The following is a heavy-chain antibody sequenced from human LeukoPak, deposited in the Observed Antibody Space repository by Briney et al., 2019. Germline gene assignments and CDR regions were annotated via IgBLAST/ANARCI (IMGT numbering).Heavy chain of an antibody. J-gene: IGHJ4*02. CDR1: GDTFTRYG. Sequence: VASLKLSCKASGDTFTRYGISWVRQAPGQGLEWMGWISAYNGNTNYAQKLQGRVTMTTDTSTSTAYIELRSLRSDDTAVYYCARESIYDSSGYYFDYWGQGTLVTVSS. V-gene: IGHV1-18*01. CDR3: ARESIYDSSGYYFDY. CDR2: ISAYNGNT. D-gene: IGHD3-22*01.